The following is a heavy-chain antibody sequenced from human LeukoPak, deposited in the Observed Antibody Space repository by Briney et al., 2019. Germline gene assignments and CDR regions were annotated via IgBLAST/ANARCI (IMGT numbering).Heavy chain of an antibody. CDR2: ISGSGGST. D-gene: IGHD3-3*01. J-gene: IGHJ4*02. CDR1: GFTFSSYA. Sequence: GGSLRLSCAASGFTFSSYAMSWVRQAPGKGLEWVSAISGSGGSTYYADSVTGRFTISRDNSKNTLYLQMNSLRAEDTAVYYCAKDGYYDFWSGYYDHLDYWGQGTLVTVSS. V-gene: IGHV3-23*01. CDR3: AKDGYYDFWSGYYDHLDY.